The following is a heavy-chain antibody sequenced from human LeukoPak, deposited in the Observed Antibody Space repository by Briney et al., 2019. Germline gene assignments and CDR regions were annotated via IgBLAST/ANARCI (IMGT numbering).Heavy chain of an antibody. CDR1: GDSISSSY. V-gene: IGHV4-59*01. CDR2: IYYTGTT. Sequence: SETLSLTCTVSGDSISSSYWSWIRQPPGKTLEWIGYIYYTGTTNYNPSLKSRVTMSIDTSKSQFSLNLNSVTAADTAVYYCARGFYDSSGYSNCFDPWGQGTLVTVSS. CDR3: ARGFYDSSGYSNCFDP. J-gene: IGHJ5*02. D-gene: IGHD3-22*01.